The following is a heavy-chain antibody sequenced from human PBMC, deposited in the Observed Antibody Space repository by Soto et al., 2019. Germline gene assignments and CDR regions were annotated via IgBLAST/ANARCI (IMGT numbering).Heavy chain of an antibody. J-gene: IGHJ6*02. D-gene: IGHD6-13*01. CDR3: VRWQQQLVHYYYYGMDV. V-gene: IGHV3-23*01. Sequence: GGSLRLSCAASGFTFSSYAMSWVRQAPGKGLEWVSAISGSGGSTYYADSVKGRFTISRDNSKNTLYLQMNSLRAEDTAVYYCVRWQQQLVHYYYYGMDVWGQGTTVTVSS. CDR2: ISGSGGST. CDR1: GFTFSSYA.